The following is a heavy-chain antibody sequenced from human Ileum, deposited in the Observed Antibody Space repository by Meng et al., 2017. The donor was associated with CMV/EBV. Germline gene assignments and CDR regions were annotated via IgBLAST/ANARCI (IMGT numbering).Heavy chain of an antibody. V-gene: IGHV3-30*02. J-gene: IGHJ6*02. CDR1: GFTFNNYG. Sequence: GSLRLSCAVSGFTFNNYGMHWVRQAPGKGLEWVAFIRFDGGNKYYANSVGGRFIISRDNFKNTLYLQMNSLGAEDTAVYYCAKDQLWVTGYYNGMDVWGQGTTVTVSS. D-gene: IGHD3-16*01. CDR2: IRFDGGNK. CDR3: AKDQLWVTGYYNGMDV.